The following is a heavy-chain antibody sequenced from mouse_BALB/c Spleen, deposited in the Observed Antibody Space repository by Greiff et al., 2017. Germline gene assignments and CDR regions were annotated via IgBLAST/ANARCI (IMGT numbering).Heavy chain of an antibody. Sequence: EVKLVESGGGLVKPGGSLKLSCAASGFTFSDYYMYWVRQTPEKRLEWVATISDGGSYTYYPDSVKGRFTISRDNAKNNLYLQMSSLKSEDTAMYYCARSTTGRSIFDYWGQGTTLTVSS. V-gene: IGHV5-4*02. D-gene: IGHD2-14*01. CDR3: ARSTTGRSIFDY. CDR2: ISDGGSYT. CDR1: GFTFSDYY. J-gene: IGHJ2*01.